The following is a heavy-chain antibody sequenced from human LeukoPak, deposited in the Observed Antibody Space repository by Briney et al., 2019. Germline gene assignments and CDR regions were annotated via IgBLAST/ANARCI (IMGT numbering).Heavy chain of an antibody. CDR2: INHSGST. V-gene: IGHV4-34*01. J-gene: IGHJ4*02. Sequence: SETLSLTCAVYGGSFSGYYWSWFRQPPGKGLEWIGEINHSGSTNYNPSLKSRVTISVDTSKNQVSLKLSSVTAADTAVYYCARGYGSGSYPFDYWGQGTLVTVSS. CDR3: ARGYGSGSYPFDY. CDR1: GGSFSGYY. D-gene: IGHD3-10*01.